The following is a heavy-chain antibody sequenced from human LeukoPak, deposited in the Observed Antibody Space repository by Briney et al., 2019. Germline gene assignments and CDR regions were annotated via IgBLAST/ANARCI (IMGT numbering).Heavy chain of an antibody. CDR3: ARERETARCTNGVCYSYYYYMDV. CDR1: GFTFSSYS. D-gene: IGHD2-8*01. CDR2: ISSSSSYI. Sequence: GGSLRLSCAASGFTFSSYSMNWVRQAPGKGLEWVSSISSSSSYIYYADSVKGRFTISRDNAKNSLYLQMNSLRAEDTAVYYCARERETARCTNGVCYSYYYYMDVWGKGTTVTVSS. V-gene: IGHV3-21*01. J-gene: IGHJ6*03.